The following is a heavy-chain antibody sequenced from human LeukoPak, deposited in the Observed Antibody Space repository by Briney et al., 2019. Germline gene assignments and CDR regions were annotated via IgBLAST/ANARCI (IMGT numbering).Heavy chain of an antibody. CDR1: GXTFRSYG. D-gene: IGHD3-3*01. V-gene: IGHV3-30*18. CDR3: AKSAVTSSLILEDS. CDR2: ISYDGSNK. Sequence: GSLRLSFAASGXTFRSYGMHWVRQAPGKGLEWVAVISYDGSNKFYADSVKGRFTISRDNSKNTVYLQMNSLRDEDTAVYYCAKSAVTSSLILEDSWDQGTLVTVSS. J-gene: IGHJ4*02.